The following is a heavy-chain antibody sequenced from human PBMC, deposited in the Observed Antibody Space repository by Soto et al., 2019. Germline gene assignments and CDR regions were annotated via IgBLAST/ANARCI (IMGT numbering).Heavy chain of an antibody. V-gene: IGHV1-3*01. CDR1: GYTLTSYA. CDR2: INAGNGNT. J-gene: IGHJ6*02. Sequence: ASVTVSFTGSGYTLTSYAMHWVRQAHGQRLEWMGWINAGNGNTKYSQKFQGRFTISRDNSKNTLYLQMNSLRAEDTAIYYCARDGVVPAVVVWTMDVWGQGTTVNVSS. CDR3: ARDGVVPAVVVWTMDV. D-gene: IGHD2-2*01.